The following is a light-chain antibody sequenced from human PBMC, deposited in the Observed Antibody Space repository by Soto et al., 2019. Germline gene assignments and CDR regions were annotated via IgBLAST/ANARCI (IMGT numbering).Light chain of an antibody. CDR1: SSNIGAGYD. J-gene: IGLJ1*01. Sequence: QSALTQPPSVSGAPGQSVTISCTGTSSNIGAGYDVRWYEQLPGTAPKLLLYGNTNRPSGVPDRFSASKSGTSASLAIAGLQPEDEADYYCQSYDNSLSGLYVFGTGTKVTVL. V-gene: IGLV1-40*01. CDR3: QSYDNSLSGLYV. CDR2: GNT.